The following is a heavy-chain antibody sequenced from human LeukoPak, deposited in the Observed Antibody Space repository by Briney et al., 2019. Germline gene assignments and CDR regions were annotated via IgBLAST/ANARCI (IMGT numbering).Heavy chain of an antibody. J-gene: IGHJ4*02. D-gene: IGHD1-26*01. V-gene: IGHV1-2*02. CDR1: GYTFTGYY. Sequence: GASVKVSCKASGYTFTGYYMHWVRQAPGQGLEWMGWINPNSGGTNYAQKFQGRVTMTRDTSISTAYMELSGLRSDDTAVYYCARGRSPYGVGAVFDYWGQGTLVTVSS. CDR3: ARGRSPYGVGAVFDY. CDR2: INPNSGGT.